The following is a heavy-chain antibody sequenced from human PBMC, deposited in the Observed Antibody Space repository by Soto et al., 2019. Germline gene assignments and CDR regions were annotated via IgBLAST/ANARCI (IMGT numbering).Heavy chain of an antibody. D-gene: IGHD2-2*02. V-gene: IGHV1-69*13. CDR2: IIPIFGTA. CDR1: GGTFSSYA. CDR3: ARNRFDIVVVPAAINYGFDP. J-gene: IGHJ5*02. Sequence: SVKVSCKASGGTFSSYAISWVRQAPGQGLEWMGGIIPIFGTANYAQKFQGRVTITADESTSTAYMELSSLRSEDTAVYYCARNRFDIVVVPAAINYGFDPWGQGTLVTVSS.